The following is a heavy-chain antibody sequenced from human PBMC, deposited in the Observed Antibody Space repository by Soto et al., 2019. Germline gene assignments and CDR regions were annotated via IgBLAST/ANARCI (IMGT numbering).Heavy chain of an antibody. V-gene: IGHV2-5*02. D-gene: IGHD2-21*02. CDR3: VQSRCGGDCLQSYSSHSYYGLDV. J-gene: IGHJ6*02. CDR2: IYWDDDK. Sequence: QITLKESGPTLVKPTQTLTLTCTFSGLSLSTTGVGVGWIRQPPGKALEWLALIYWDDDKRYSPSLKSRLTITKDTSNIQVVLTMTNMDPVDTATYYCVQSRCGGDCLQSYSSHSYYGLDVWGQGTTVTVSS. CDR1: GLSLSTTGVG.